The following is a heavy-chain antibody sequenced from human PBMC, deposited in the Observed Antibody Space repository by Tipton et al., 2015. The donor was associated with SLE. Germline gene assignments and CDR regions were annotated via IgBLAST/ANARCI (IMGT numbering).Heavy chain of an antibody. D-gene: IGHD4-23*01. V-gene: IGHV4-59*01. CDR2: ISHSGST. Sequence: GLVKPSETLSLTCAVSGYSISSYYWSWIRQPPGKGLEWIGYISHSGSTNYNPSLNSRVTISVDTSKNQFSLKLYSVAAADTAVFYCATANTNSWYFDYWGQGTLVTVSS. J-gene: IGHJ4*02. CDR1: GYSISSYY. CDR3: ATANTNSWYFDY.